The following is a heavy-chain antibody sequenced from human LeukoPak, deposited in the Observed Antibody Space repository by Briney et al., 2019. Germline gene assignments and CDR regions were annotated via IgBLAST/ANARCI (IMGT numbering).Heavy chain of an antibody. CDR3: ARGRVSSRWFID. CDR1: GGSVSSGSYY. J-gene: IGHJ4*02. CDR2: IYYSGST. Sequence: PSETLSLTCTVSGGSVSSGSYYWSWIRQPPGKGLEWIGYIYYSGSTNYNPSLKSRVTISVGTSKNQFSLKLSSVTAADTAVYYCARGRVSSRWFIDWGQGTLVTVSS. V-gene: IGHV4-61*01. D-gene: IGHD6-13*01.